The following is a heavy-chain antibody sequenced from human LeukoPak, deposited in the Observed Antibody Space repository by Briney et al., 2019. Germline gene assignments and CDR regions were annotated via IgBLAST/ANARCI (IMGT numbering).Heavy chain of an antibody. CDR3: ASEGWHYDSSGYYNWFDP. CDR2: INTNTGNP. D-gene: IGHD3-22*01. CDR1: GYTFTSYA. V-gene: IGHV7-4-1*02. J-gene: IGHJ5*02. Sequence: ASVKVSCKASGYTFTSYAMNWVRQAPGQGLEWMGWINTNTGNPTYAQGFTGRFVFSLDTSVSTAYLQISSLKAEDTAVYYCASEGWHYDSSGYYNWFDPWGQGTLVTVSS.